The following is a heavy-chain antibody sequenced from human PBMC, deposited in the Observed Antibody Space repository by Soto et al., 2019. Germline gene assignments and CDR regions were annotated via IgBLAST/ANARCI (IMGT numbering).Heavy chain of an antibody. V-gene: IGHV1-18*01. CDR3: AREVVRVAGTQLLWHYYGMDV. D-gene: IGHD6-19*01. CDR1: GYTFTSYG. CDR2: ISAYNGNT. J-gene: IGHJ6*02. Sequence: ASVKVSCKASGYTFTSYGISWVRQAPGQGLEWMGWISAYNGNTNYAQKLQGRVTMTTDTSTSTAHMELRSLRSDDTAVYYCAREVVRVAGTQLLWHYYGMDVWGQGTTVTVSS.